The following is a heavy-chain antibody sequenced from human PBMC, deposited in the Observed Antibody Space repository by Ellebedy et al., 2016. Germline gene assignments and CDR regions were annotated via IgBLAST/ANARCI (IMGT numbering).Heavy chain of an antibody. V-gene: IGHV3-53*01. J-gene: IGHJ4*02. D-gene: IGHD6-13*01. CDR1: GFIVSDNY. Sequence: GESLKISCAVSGFIVSDNYMSWVRQAPGKGLGWVAIIYRSGSTFYPDSAKGRFTISRDNSKNTLYLHLNSLRVEDTAIYYCAGDSRGITAAGTSLHYWGQGTLVTVSS. CDR3: AGDSRGITAAGTSLHY. CDR2: IYRSGST.